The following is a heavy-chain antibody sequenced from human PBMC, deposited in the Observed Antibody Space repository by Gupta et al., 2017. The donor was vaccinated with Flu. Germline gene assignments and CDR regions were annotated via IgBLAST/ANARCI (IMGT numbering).Heavy chain of an antibody. CDR2: ISYDGSNK. CDR3: AKGLKGYWASADAFDI. Sequence: QVQLVESGGGVVQPGRSLRLSCAASGFSFSSYAMHWFRQAPGKGLEWVAVISYDGSNKYSADSVKGRFTISRDNSKNTMYLQMNSLRVADTAVYYCAKGLKGYWASADAFDIWGQGTMVTISS. D-gene: IGHD2-21*01. CDR1: GFSFSSYA. J-gene: IGHJ3*02. V-gene: IGHV3-30*18.